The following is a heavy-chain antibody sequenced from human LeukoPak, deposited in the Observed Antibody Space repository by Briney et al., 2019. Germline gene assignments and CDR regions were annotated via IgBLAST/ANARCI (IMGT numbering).Heavy chain of an antibody. CDR2: IYYSGST. D-gene: IGHD5-12*01. CDR3: ARSGYSGYDPYDY. V-gene: IGHV4-39*07. Sequence: SETLSLTCTVSGGSISSSSYYWGWIRQPPGTGLEWIGSIYYSGSTYYNPSLKSRVTISVDTSKNQFSLKLSSVTAADTAVYYCARSGYSGYDPYDYWGQGTLVTVSS. J-gene: IGHJ4*02. CDR1: GGSISSSSYY.